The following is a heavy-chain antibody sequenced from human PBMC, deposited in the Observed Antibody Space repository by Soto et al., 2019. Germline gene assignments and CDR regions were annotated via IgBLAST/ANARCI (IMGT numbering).Heavy chain of an antibody. Sequence: GGSLRLSCAASGFTFSSYGMHWVRQAPGKGLEWVAVISYDGSNKYYADSVEGRITISRDNSKNTLYLQMNSLRAEDTDVYYCAKVGSHYYGSGSYSSYYFDYWGQGTLVTVSS. D-gene: IGHD3-10*01. CDR2: ISYDGSNK. CDR1: GFTFSSYG. CDR3: AKVGSHYYGSGSYSSYYFDY. J-gene: IGHJ4*02. V-gene: IGHV3-30*18.